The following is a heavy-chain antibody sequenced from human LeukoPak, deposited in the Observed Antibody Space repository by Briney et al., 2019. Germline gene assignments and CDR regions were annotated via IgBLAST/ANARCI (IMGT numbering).Heavy chain of an antibody. CDR3: ARVPGGGDFYFDY. Sequence: GGSLRLSCAASGFTFSSYGMHWVRQAPGKGLEWVAVIWYDGSNKYYADSVKGRFTISRDNSKNTLYLQMNSLRAEDTAVYYCARVPGGGDFYFDYWGQGTLVTVSS. CDR2: IWYDGSNK. J-gene: IGHJ4*02. V-gene: IGHV3-33*01. CDR1: GFTFSSYG. D-gene: IGHD2-21*02.